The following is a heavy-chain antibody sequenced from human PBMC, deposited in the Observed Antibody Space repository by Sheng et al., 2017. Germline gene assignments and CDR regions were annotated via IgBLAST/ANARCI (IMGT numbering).Heavy chain of an antibody. V-gene: IGHV3-66*01. D-gene: IGHD2-2*01. Sequence: EVQVMESGGGLVQPGGSLRLSCAASGFTVSSNYMSWVRQAPGKGLEWVSVIYSGGSTYYADSVKGRFTISRDNSKNTLYLQMNSLRAEDTAVYYCARSGYCSTTTCLYFDYVGQGALVTVSS. CDR2: IYSGGST. CDR3: ARSGYCSTTTCLYFDY. J-gene: IGHJ4*02. CDR1: GFTVSSNY.